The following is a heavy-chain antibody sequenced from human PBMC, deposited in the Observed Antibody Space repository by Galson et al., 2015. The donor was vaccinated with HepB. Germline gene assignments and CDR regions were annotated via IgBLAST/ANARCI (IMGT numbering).Heavy chain of an antibody. Sequence: SVKVSCKASGVSFTIYPINWVRQAPGHGLEWMGRINPNTGATNYAQKFQGRVAMTRDTSINTAYLELRWLTSGDTAVYYCARDMTTVTLAFWGQGTLATVSS. J-gene: IGHJ1*01. D-gene: IGHD4-17*01. CDR2: INPNTGAT. CDR1: GVSFTIYP. CDR3: ARDMTTVTLAF. V-gene: IGHV1-2*06.